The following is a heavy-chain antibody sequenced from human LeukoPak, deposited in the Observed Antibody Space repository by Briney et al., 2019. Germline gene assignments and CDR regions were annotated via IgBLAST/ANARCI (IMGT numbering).Heavy chain of an antibody. V-gene: IGHV4-34*01. CDR3: ARAVIVVAAATQRNWFDP. Sequence: SETLSLTCAVYGGSFSGDYWSWIRQPPGKGLEWIGEINHSGSTNYNPSLKSRVTISVDTSKNQFSLKLSSVTAADTAIYYCARAVIVVAAATQRNWFDPWGQGTLVTVSS. CDR2: INHSGST. CDR1: GGSFSGDY. J-gene: IGHJ5*02. D-gene: IGHD2-15*01.